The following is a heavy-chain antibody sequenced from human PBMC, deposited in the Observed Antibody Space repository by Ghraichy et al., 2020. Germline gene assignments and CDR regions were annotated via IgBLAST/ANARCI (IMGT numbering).Heavy chain of an antibody. CDR3: ARGKVPAAIYAFDI. CDR2: INSYNGNT. D-gene: IGHD2-2*02. Sequence: ASVKVSCKASGYTFTSYGISWVRQAPGQGLEWMGWINSYNGNTNYAQKLQGRVTRTTDTSTSTAYMDLRSLRSDDTAVYYCARGKVPAAIYAFDIWGQGTMVTVSS. J-gene: IGHJ3*02. V-gene: IGHV1-18*01. CDR1: GYTFTSYG.